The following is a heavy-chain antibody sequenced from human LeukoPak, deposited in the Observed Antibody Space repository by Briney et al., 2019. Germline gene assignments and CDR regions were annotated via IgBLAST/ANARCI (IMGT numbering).Heavy chain of an antibody. J-gene: IGHJ6*03. Sequence: SETLSLTCAVYGGSFSGYYWSWIREPPGKGLELIGSIYYSGSTYYNPSLKSRVTISVDTSKNQFSLKLSSVTAADTAVYYCARRITMVRGVSYYYYMDVWGKGTTVTISS. CDR3: ARRITMVRGVSYYYYMDV. D-gene: IGHD3-10*01. CDR1: GGSFSGYY. CDR2: IYYSGST. V-gene: IGHV4-34*01.